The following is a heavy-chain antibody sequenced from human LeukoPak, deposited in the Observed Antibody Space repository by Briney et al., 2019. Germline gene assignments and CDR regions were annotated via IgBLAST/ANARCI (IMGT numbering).Heavy chain of an antibody. Sequence: SETLSLTCTVSGGSISSYYWSWIRQPPGKGLEWIGYIYYSGSTNYNPSLKSRVTISVDTSKNQFSLKLSSVTAADTAVYYCARGRLYCTNGACPIFPTFDYWGQGTLVTVSS. CDR1: GGSISSYY. V-gene: IGHV4-59*01. D-gene: IGHD2-8*01. CDR2: IYYSGST. CDR3: ARGRLYCTNGACPIFPTFDY. J-gene: IGHJ4*02.